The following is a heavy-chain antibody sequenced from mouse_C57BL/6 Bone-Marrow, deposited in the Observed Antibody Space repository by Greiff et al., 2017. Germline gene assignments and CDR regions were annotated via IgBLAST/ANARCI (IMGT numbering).Heavy chain of an antibody. J-gene: IGHJ3*01. D-gene: IGHD1-1*01. V-gene: IGHV1-69*01. CDR3: ARDRDYGSWFAY. CDR1: GYTFTSYW. Sequence: QVHVKQPGAELVMPGASVKLSCKASGYTFTSYWMHWVKQRPGQGLEWIGELDPSDSYTTYNPKFKGKSTLTVDKSSSTAYMQLSSLTSEDSAVYYCARDRDYGSWFAYWGQGTLVTVSA. CDR2: LDPSDSYT.